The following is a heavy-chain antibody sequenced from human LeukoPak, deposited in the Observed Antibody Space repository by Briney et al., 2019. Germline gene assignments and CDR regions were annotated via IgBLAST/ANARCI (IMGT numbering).Heavy chain of an antibody. Sequence: PSETLSLTCTVSGGSISSYFWSWIRQPPGKGLEWIGYIYYSGSTNYNPSLKSRVTISVDTSKNQFSLKLSSVTAADTAVYYCARAPSPPWQQLVRELYYMDVWGKGTTVTVSS. D-gene: IGHD6-13*01. CDR3: ARAPSPPWQQLVRELYYMDV. CDR2: IYYSGST. CDR1: GGSISSYF. V-gene: IGHV4-59*01. J-gene: IGHJ6*03.